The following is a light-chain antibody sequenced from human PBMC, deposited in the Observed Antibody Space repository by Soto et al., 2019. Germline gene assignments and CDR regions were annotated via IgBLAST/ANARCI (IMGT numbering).Light chain of an antibody. CDR3: SSWDDNLDAVV. CDR2: TND. V-gene: IGLV1-44*01. Sequence: QSLLTQPPSASGTPGQRGTISPSGRSSNIGSNTVNWYQQLPGTAPKLLIYTNDQRPSGVPDRFSGSRSGTSASLAISGLQFEDEADYHCSSWDDNLDAVVFGAGTKVTVL. J-gene: IGLJ1*01. CDR1: SSNIGSNT.